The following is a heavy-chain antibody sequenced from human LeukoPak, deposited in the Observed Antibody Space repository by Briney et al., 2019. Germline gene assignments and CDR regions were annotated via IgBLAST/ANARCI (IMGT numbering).Heavy chain of an antibody. V-gene: IGHV4-34*01. CDR2: INHSGST. CDR3: ARGGPDYYDSSGYYFEHDY. D-gene: IGHD3-22*01. Sequence: PSETLSLTCAVYGGSFSGYYWSWIRQPPGKGMEWIGEINHSGSTNYNPSLKSRVTISVDTSKNQFSLKLSFVTAADTAVYYCARGGPDYYDSSGYYFEHDYWGQGTLVTVSS. CDR1: GGSFSGYY. J-gene: IGHJ4*02.